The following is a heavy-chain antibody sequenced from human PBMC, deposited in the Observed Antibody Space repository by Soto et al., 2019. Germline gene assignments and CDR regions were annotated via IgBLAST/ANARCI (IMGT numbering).Heavy chain of an antibody. J-gene: IGHJ3*02. D-gene: IGHD6-19*01. Sequence: QVQLQESGPGLVKPSETLSLTCTVCGGSISSYYWSWIRQPPGKGLEWIGYIYYSGSTNYNPSLKSRVTISVDTSKNQFSLKLSSVTAADTAVYYCARDLGSSGWYRDAFDIWGQGTMVTVSS. CDR2: IYYSGST. CDR3: ARDLGSSGWYRDAFDI. V-gene: IGHV4-59*01. CDR1: GGSISSYY.